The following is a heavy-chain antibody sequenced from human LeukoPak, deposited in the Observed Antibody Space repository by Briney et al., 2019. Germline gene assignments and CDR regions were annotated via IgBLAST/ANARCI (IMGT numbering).Heavy chain of an antibody. CDR3: AKGLTAAGTLAFDK. Sequence: GGSLRLSCAASGFTFSNYAMSWVRQAPGKGLEWVSAISGSGDRIYYADSVKGRFTISRDNNKNTLYLQVNSLRAEDTAVFYCAKGLTAAGTLAFDKWGQGTLVTVSS. CDR1: GFTFSNYA. V-gene: IGHV3-23*01. J-gene: IGHJ4*02. CDR2: ISGSGDRI. D-gene: IGHD1-1*01.